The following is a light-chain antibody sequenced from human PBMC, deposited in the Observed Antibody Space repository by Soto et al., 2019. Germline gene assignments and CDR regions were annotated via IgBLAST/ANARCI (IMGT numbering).Light chain of an antibody. CDR1: QSVSSNY. J-gene: IGKJ1*01. Sequence: EIVLTQSPGTLSLSPGERATLSCRASQSVSSNYLAWYQRKPGQAPRLLIYGASNRATGIPNRFSGSGSGTDFTLTITRLEPEDFAVYYCQQYGGSPRTFGQGTKVEIK. V-gene: IGKV3-20*01. CDR3: QQYGGSPRT. CDR2: GAS.